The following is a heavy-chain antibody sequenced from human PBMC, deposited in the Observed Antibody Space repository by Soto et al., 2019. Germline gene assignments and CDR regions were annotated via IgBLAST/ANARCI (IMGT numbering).Heavy chain of an antibody. V-gene: IGHV3-23*01. J-gene: IGHJ4*02. CDR2: IYGGGSGP. CDR3: AEMEGIYSWAYYCEF. Sequence: EVQVLESGGGLVQPGGSLRLSCAATGFTFRDFAMRWVRQAPGKGLEWVSRIYGGGSGPHYADSVKGRVTISRDNSKNTMSMQKTSLRVDYTAIDYCAEMEGIYSWAYYCEFWGQGTLVTVSS. CDR1: GFTFRDFA. D-gene: IGHD2-21*01.